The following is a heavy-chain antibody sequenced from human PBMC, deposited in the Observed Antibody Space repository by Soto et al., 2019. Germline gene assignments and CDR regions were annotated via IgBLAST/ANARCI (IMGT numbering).Heavy chain of an antibody. D-gene: IGHD6-19*01. J-gene: IGHJ3*02. Sequence: GGSLRLSCAASGFTFSSYGMHWVRQAPGKGLEWVAVIWYDGSNKYYADSVKGRFTISRDNSKNTLYLQMNSLRAEDTAVYYCARDLRGRGKAKGIAVDRDAFDIWGQGTMVTVSS. CDR1: GFTFSSYG. CDR3: ARDLRGRGKAKGIAVDRDAFDI. CDR2: IWYDGSNK. V-gene: IGHV3-33*01.